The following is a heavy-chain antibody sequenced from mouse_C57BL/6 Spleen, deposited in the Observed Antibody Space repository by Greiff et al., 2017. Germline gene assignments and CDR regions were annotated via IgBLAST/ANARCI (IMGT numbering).Heavy chain of an antibody. Sequence: LLESGPGLVKPSQSLSLTCSVTGYSITSGYYWNWIRQFPGNKLEWMGYISYDGSNNYNPSLKNRISITRDTSKNQFFLKLNSVTTEDTATYYCARADPWFAYWGQGTLVTVSA. J-gene: IGHJ3*01. CDR3: ARADPWFAY. V-gene: IGHV3-6*01. CDR1: GYSITSGYY. CDR2: ISYDGSN.